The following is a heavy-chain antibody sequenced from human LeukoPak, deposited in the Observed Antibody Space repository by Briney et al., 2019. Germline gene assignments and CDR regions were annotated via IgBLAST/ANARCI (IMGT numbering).Heavy chain of an antibody. V-gene: IGHV4-34*01. CDR1: GGSFSGYY. Sequence: SETLSLTCAVYGGSFSGYYWSWIRQPPGKGLEWIGEINHSGSTNYNPSLKSRVTISVDTSKNQFSLKLSSVTAADTAVYYCARGSGSYYYWGQGSLVTVSS. J-gene: IGHJ4*02. CDR2: INHSGST. D-gene: IGHD1-26*01. CDR3: ARGSGSYYY.